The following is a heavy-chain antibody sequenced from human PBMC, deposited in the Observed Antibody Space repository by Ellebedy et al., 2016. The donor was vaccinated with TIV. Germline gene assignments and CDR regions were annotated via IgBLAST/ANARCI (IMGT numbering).Heavy chain of an antibody. CDR2: INSDGSST. J-gene: IGHJ4*02. V-gene: IGHV3-74*01. CDR3: ARSETSHSNYRVVY. Sequence: PGGSLRLSFAASGFTFSSYWMHWVRLAPGKGLVCVSRINSDGSSTNYADSVKGRFTISRDNAKNTLYLQMNSLRAEDTAVYYCARSETSHSNYRVVYWGQGTLVTVSS. CDR1: GFTFSSYW. D-gene: IGHD4-11*01.